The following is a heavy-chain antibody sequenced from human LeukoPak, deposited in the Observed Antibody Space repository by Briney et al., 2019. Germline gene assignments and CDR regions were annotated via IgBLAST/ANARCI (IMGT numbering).Heavy chain of an antibody. CDR2: FDPEDGEA. CDR1: GYTLTELS. D-gene: IGHD2-2*01. J-gene: IGHJ4*02. Sequence: GASVKVSCKVSGYTLTELSMHWVRQAPGKGLEWMGGFDPEDGEAIYAQKFQGRVTMTEDTSTDTAYVELSSLRSEDTAVYYCATATPAAKGGGFDYWGQGTLVTVSS. V-gene: IGHV1-24*01. CDR3: ATATPAAKGGGFDY.